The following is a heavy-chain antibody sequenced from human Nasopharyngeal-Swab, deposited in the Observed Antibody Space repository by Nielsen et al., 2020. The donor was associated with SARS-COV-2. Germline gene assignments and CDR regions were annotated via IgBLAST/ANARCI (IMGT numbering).Heavy chain of an antibody. CDR1: GYTFSNYA. CDR2: ISAFNGNT. CDR3: SRRGLWFGDLLSD. J-gene: IGHJ4*02. V-gene: IGHV1-18*01. D-gene: IGHD3-10*01. Sequence: ASVKVSCKASGYTFSNYAISWVRQAPGQGLEWMGWISAFNGNTNYAQKFQDRVTLTTDTSTSTAYMEVRSLRSDDTAVYYCSRRGLWFGDLLSDWGQGTLVTVSS.